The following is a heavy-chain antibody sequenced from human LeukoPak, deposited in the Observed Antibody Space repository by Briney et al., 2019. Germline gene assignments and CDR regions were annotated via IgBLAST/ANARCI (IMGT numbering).Heavy chain of an antibody. Sequence: SETLSLTCSVSGGSMTNLYWTWIRQPPGKGLEWIGDIYDSGSTRYNTSLESRVTISVDTSKNQFSLKLSSVTAADAAVYYYAKGGSTNFYYGDVWGQGTTVTVSS. J-gene: IGHJ6*02. CDR2: IYDSGST. CDR3: AKGGSTNFYYGDV. CDR1: GGSMTNLY. V-gene: IGHV4-59*01. D-gene: IGHD2/OR15-2a*01.